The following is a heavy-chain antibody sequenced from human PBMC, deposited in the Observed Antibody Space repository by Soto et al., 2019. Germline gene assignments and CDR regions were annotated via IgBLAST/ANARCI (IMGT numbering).Heavy chain of an antibody. Sequence: EVQLLESGGGLVQPGGSLRLSCAASGFTFSSYAMSWGRQAPGTGLEWVSSISGSGGSTYYAASVKGRFTISRDNSKDTLYLQLNSLRTEDTAVYYCSQGGACSSTRCYGYYYYYMDVGGKGTTVTVSS. J-gene: IGHJ6*03. CDR3: SQGGACSSTRCYGYYYYYMDV. CDR2: ISGSGGST. V-gene: IGHV3-23*01. D-gene: IGHD2-2*01. CDR1: GFTFSSYA.